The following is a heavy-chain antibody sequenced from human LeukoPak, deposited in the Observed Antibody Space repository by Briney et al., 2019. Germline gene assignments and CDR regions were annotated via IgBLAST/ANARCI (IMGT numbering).Heavy chain of an antibody. CDR3: ARVGGGD. CDR1: GFTFSSYA. CDR2: ISYDGSNK. Sequence: GGSRRLSCAASGFTFSSYAMHWVRQAPGKGLEWVAVISYDGSNKYYADSVKGRFTISRDNSKNTLYLQMNSLRAEDTAVYYCARVGGGDWGQGTLVTVSS. D-gene: IGHD1-26*01. J-gene: IGHJ4*02. V-gene: IGHV3-30-3*01.